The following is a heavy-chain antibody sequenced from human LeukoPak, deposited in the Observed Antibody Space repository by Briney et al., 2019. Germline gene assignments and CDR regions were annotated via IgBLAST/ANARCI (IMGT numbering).Heavy chain of an antibody. J-gene: IGHJ6*02. CDR2: ISYDGSNK. D-gene: IGHD2-15*01. CDR1: GFTFSSYA. Sequence: PGGSLRLSCAASGFTFSSYAMHWVRQAPGKGLEWVAVISYDGSNKYYADSVKGRFTISRDNSKNTLYLQMNSLRAEDTAVYYCARDPFQGVVYGMDVWGQGTTVTVSS. V-gene: IGHV3-30-3*01. CDR3: ARDPFQGVVYGMDV.